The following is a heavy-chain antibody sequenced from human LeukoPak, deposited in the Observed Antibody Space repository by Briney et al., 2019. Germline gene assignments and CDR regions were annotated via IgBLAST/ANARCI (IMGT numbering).Heavy chain of an antibody. CDR2: INHSGST. Sequence: SETLSLTCAVYGGSFSGYYWSWIRQPPGKGLEWIGEINHSGSTNYNPSLKSRVTISVDTSKNQFSLKLSSVTAADTAVYYCARGRGGIARKYDSSTTRYFDFWGRGTLVTVSS. D-gene: IGHD3-22*01. CDR1: GGSFSGYY. V-gene: IGHV4-34*01. J-gene: IGHJ2*01. CDR3: ARGRGGIARKYDSSTTRYFDF.